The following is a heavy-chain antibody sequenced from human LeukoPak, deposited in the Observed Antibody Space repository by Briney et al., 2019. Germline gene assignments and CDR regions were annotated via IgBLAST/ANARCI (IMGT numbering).Heavy chain of an antibody. J-gene: IGHJ4*02. CDR3: ARDDSREVTFFN. CDR2: INPSGGST. V-gene: IGHV1-46*01. Sequence: GASVKVSCKASGYTFTSYYMHWVRQAPGQGLEWMGIINPSGGSTSYAQKFQGRVTMTRDTSTSTVYMELSSLRSEDTAAYSGARDDSREVTFFNWGQGTLVTVSS. D-gene: IGHD4-11*01. CDR1: GYTFTSYY.